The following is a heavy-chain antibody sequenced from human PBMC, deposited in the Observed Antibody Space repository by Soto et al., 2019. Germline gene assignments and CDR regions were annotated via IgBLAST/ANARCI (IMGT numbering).Heavy chain of an antibody. V-gene: IGHV2-5*02. CDR1: GFSLSTRGVS. CDR3: AHAYPCSGWFQNWFDP. D-gene: IGHD6-19*01. Sequence: QITLKESGPTLVKPTQTLTLTCTFSGFSLSTRGVSVGWIRQPPGRALEWLALIYWDDDKRYSPSLKSRLTITKDNSKNQVVLTLTNMDPVDPATYYCAHAYPCSGWFQNWFDPLGQGTLVTVSS. J-gene: IGHJ5*02. CDR2: IYWDDDK.